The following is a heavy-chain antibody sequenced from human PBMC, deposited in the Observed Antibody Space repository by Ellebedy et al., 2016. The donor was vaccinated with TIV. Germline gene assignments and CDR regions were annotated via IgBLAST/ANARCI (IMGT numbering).Heavy chain of an antibody. CDR3: ARGGRDQWLIDY. Sequence: GESLKISCAASGFTFSSYSMNWVRQAPGKGLEWVSSISSSGGYIYYADSVKGRFTISRDNAKNSLSLQMNSLRPEDTAVYYCARGGRDQWLIDYWGQGNLVTVSS. V-gene: IGHV3-21*01. CDR2: ISSSGGYI. D-gene: IGHD6-19*01. J-gene: IGHJ4*02. CDR1: GFTFSSYS.